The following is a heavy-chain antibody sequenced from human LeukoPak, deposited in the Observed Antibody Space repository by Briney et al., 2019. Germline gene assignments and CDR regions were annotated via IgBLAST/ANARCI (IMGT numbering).Heavy chain of an antibody. Sequence: PGRSLRLSCAASGFTFSSYWMSWVRQAPGKGLEWVANIKEDGSQTYYLGSVKGRFTISRDNAKSSVYLQLNSMRAEDTAVYYCASHHAYRYDYWGQGALVTVSS. CDR3: ASHHAYRYDY. CDR2: IKEDGSQT. V-gene: IGHV3-7*01. CDR1: GFTFSSYW. J-gene: IGHJ4*02. D-gene: IGHD5-18*01.